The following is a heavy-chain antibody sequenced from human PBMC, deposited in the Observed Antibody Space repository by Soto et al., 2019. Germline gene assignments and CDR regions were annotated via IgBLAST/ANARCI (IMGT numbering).Heavy chain of an antibody. D-gene: IGHD3-10*01. Sequence: QVQLVQSGAEVKKPGSSVKVSCKASGGIFSTYAISWLRQAPGQGLEWIGGIIPIFGTPNYAQRFQGRVTISADESTSTDYMELSRLRSEDTAVYYCARDRDDYGSGNYYNRIDFWGQGTLVTVSS. CDR1: GGIFSTYA. CDR2: IIPIFGTP. J-gene: IGHJ4*02. V-gene: IGHV1-69*01. CDR3: ARDRDDYGSGNYYNRIDF.